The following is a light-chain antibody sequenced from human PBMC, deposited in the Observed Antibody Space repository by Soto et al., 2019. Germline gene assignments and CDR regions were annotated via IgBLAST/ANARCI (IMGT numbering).Light chain of an antibody. J-gene: IGKJ1*01. CDR1: QSISTN. CDR3: QQYNDWPRT. CDR2: GAS. V-gene: IGKV3-15*01. Sequence: EIVMTQSPATLSVSPGERVTLSCRASQSISTNLAWYQQKPGQAPRLLIYGASTRATGIPARFSGSGSGTEFTVTISSLQSEDFAVYYCQQYNDWPRTFDHGTKVEI.